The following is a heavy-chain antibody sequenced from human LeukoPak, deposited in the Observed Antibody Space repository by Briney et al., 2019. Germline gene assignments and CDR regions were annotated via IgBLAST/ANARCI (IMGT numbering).Heavy chain of an antibody. Sequence: ASVKVSCKTSGYAFSTYAINWVRQAPGQGLEWMGWISVHNDNTNYIQKFQGRVTMTTDTSTNTAYMELRSLRSDDTAVYFCAGGGPGRYFDSLSLDYWGQGTLVTVSS. D-gene: IGHD3-9*01. V-gene: IGHV1-18*01. CDR2: ISVHNDNT. J-gene: IGHJ4*02. CDR1: GYAFSTYA. CDR3: AGGGPGRYFDSLSLDY.